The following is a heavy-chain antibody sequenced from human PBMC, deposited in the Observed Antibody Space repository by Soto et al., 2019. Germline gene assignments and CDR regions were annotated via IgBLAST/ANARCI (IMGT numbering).Heavy chain of an antibody. V-gene: IGHV4-30-2*01. D-gene: IGHD3-10*01. CDR2: ILHTGGT. CDR3: ARLQFGEGFDY. J-gene: IGHJ4*02. Sequence: CAVSGGSISGGGFSWSWIRQPPGKGLEWIGYILHTGGTQYNPSLKSRVSMSVDKSKNQFSLHLTSVTAADTAVYYCARLQFGEGFDYWGQGALVTVSS. CDR1: GGSISGGGFS.